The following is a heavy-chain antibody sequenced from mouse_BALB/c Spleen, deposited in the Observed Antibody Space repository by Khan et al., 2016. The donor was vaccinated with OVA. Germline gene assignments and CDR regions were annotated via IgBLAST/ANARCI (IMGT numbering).Heavy chain of an antibody. CDR1: GFSLTSYA. J-gene: IGHJ1*03. CDR2: IWTGGST. V-gene: IGHV2-9*02. CDR3: ARAYGTNDWYGDG. Sequence: VQLLETGPGLVAPSQSLSITCTVSGFSLTSYAVHWVRQPPGKGLEWLGVIWTGGSTNSNSALMSRLSISKDNSKRQVFLKMNSLQTDDTAMYYCARAYGTNDWYGDGWGTGTTVTVSS. D-gene: IGHD2-1*01.